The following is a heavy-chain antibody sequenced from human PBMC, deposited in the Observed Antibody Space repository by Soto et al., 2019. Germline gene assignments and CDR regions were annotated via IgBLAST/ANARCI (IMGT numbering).Heavy chain of an antibody. J-gene: IGHJ2*01. CDR1: GGSISSGNYY. CDR3: ARTTVNTFIDSLNWYFDP. CDR2: IYYSGST. V-gene: IGHV4-31*03. D-gene: IGHD4-17*01. Sequence: PSETLSLTCTVSGGSISSGNYYWSWIRQHPGKGLEWIGYIYYSGSTYYNPPLKSRVTISVDTPKNQYSLRLSSVTAADTAVYYCARTTVNTFIDSLNWYFDPWGRGTLVTVS.